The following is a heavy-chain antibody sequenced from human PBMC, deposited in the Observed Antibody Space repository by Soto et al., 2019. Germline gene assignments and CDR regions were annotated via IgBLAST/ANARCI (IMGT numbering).Heavy chain of an antibody. D-gene: IGHD4-17*01. Sequence: GGSLRLSCAASGFTFSNYEMHWVRQAPGKGLEWVSYISSSSSTIYYADSVKGRFTISRDNAKNSLYLQMNSLRAEDTAVYYCARRNDYGELCFDYWGQGTLVTVSS. CDR2: ISSSSSTI. V-gene: IGHV3-48*01. CDR3: ARRNDYGELCFDY. J-gene: IGHJ4*02. CDR1: GFTFSNYE.